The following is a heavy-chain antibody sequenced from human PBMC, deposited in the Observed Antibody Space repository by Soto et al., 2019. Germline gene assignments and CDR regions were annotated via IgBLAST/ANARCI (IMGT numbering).Heavy chain of an antibody. V-gene: IGHV4-59*08. CDR2: IYYSGST. D-gene: IGHD3-16*01. Sequence: TSETLSVTCTVAGGSISSYYWSWIRQHPGKGLEWIGYIYYSGSTNYNPSLKSRVTISVDTSKNQFSLKLSSVTAADTAVYYCARLTTSWGYYYMDVWGKGTTVTVSS. J-gene: IGHJ6*03. CDR1: GGSISSYY. CDR3: ARLTTSWGYYYMDV.